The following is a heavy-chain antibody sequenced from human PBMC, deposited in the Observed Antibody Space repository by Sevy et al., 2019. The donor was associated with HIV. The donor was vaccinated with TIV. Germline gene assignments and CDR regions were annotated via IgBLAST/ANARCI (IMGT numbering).Heavy chain of an antibody. D-gene: IGHD6-19*01. CDR2: FTGSGTNT. V-gene: IGHV3-23*01. J-gene: IGHJ4*02. Sequence: GGSLRLSCAASGFTFSSYVMSWVRQAPGKGLEWVSSFTGSGTNTFYADSVKGRFTISRDNSKNTLYLQMNSLRAEDTAVYYCAKDSILVAGHFDYWGQGTLVTVSS. CDR1: GFTFSSYV. CDR3: AKDSILVAGHFDY.